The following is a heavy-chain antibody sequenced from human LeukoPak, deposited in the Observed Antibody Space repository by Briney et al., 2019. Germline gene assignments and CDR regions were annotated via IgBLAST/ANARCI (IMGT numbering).Heavy chain of an antibody. Sequence: GGSLRLSCAASGFTFSNYAMHWVRQAPGKGLEWVAVISSDGSNKYYSDSVKGRFTISRGNSKNTLYLQMNTLRAEDTAVYYCARGLDPSTWYGALDYWGQGTLVTVSS. V-gene: IGHV3-30-3*01. CDR1: GFTFSNYA. J-gene: IGHJ4*02. CDR3: ARGLDPSTWYGALDY. CDR2: ISSDGSNK. D-gene: IGHD6-13*01.